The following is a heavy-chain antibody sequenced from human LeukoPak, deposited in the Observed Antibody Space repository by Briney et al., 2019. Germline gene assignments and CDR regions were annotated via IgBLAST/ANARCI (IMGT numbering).Heavy chain of an antibody. CDR3: ARAPNDFWSGYYCY. J-gene: IGHJ4*02. Sequence: ASVKVSCKASGYTFTSYGISWVRQAPGQGLEWMGWISAYNGNTNYAQKLQGRVTMTTDTSTSTAYTELRSLRSGDTAVYYCARAPNDFWSGYYCYWGQGTLVTVSS. CDR2: ISAYNGNT. V-gene: IGHV1-18*01. D-gene: IGHD3-3*01. CDR1: GYTFTSYG.